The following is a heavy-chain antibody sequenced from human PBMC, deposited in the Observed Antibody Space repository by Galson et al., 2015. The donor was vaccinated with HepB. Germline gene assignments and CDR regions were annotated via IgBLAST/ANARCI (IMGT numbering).Heavy chain of an antibody. CDR3: AKVADIGCSGGSCYYVDY. J-gene: IGHJ4*02. CDR1: GFTFSSYA. D-gene: IGHD2-15*01. V-gene: IGHV3-23*01. Sequence: SLRLSCAASGFTFSSYAMSWVRQAPGKGLEWVSAISGSGGSTYYADSVKGRFTISRDNSKNTLYLQMNSLRAEDTAVYYCAKVADIGCSGGSCYYVDYWGQGTLVTVSS. CDR2: ISGSGGST.